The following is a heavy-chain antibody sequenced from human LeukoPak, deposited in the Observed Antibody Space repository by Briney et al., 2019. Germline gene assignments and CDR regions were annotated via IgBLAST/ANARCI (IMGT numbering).Heavy chain of an antibody. J-gene: IGHJ6*04. V-gene: IGHV3-30*02. CDR1: GFTFSYYG. Sequence: PGGSLRLSCAASGFTFSYYGMHWVRQAPGKGLEWVAFIRYTAKDKYYADSVKGRFTISRDNAKNSLYLQMNSLRAEDTAVYYCAELGITMIGGVWGKGTTVTISS. CDR3: AELGITMIGGV. CDR2: IRYTAKDK. D-gene: IGHD3-10*02.